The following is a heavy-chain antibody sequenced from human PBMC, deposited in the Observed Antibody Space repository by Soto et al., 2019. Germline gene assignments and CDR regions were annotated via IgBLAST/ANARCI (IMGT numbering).Heavy chain of an antibody. D-gene: IGHD4-17*01. CDR1: GFTFSSYG. J-gene: IGHJ4*02. CDR3: ARIMTTVTTTDY. Sequence: PGGSLRLSCAASGFTFSSYGMHWVRQAPGKGLEWVAVIWYDGSNKYYADSVKGRFTISRDNSKNTLYLQMNSLRAEDTAVYYCARIMTTVTTTDYWGQGTPVTVSS. V-gene: IGHV3-33*01. CDR2: IWYDGSNK.